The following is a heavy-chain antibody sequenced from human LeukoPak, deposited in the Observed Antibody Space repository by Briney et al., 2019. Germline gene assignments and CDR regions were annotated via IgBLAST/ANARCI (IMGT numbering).Heavy chain of an antibody. CDR3: ARDPGARRGYYFDY. V-gene: IGHV4-61*01. CDR1: GGSVSSDSYF. Sequence: SETLSLTCTASGGSVSSDSYFWSWIRQPPGRGLEWIGYIYYSGSTNYNPSLKSRATISVDTSKNQFSLKLSSVTAADTAVYYCARDPGARRGYYFDYWGQGTLVTVSS. CDR2: IYYSGST. D-gene: IGHD7-27*01. J-gene: IGHJ4*02.